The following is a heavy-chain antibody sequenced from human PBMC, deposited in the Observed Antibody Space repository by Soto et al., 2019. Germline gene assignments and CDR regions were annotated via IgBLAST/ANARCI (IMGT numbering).Heavy chain of an antibody. J-gene: IGHJ4*02. CDR2: IKSKTDGGTT. V-gene: IGHV3-15*07. D-gene: IGHD3-10*01. Sequence: GGSLRLSCAASGFTFSNAWMNWVRQAPGKGLEWVGRIKSKTDGGTTDYAAPVKGRFTISRDDSKNTLYLQMNSLKTEDTAVYYCTTDLSITMVRGVIITRLYYFDYWGQGTLVTVSS. CDR3: TTDLSITMVRGVIITRLYYFDY. CDR1: GFTFSNAW.